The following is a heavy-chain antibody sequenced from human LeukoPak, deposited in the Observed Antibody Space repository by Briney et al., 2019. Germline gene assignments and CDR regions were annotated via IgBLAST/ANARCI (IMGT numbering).Heavy chain of an antibody. Sequence: GGSLRLSCAASGFTFNTYTMNWVRLAPGKGLEWVSYISGSSGIIDYADSVRGRFTISRDNAKNSLYLQMNSLRAEDTAVYYCARDLAWGGYWGQGTLVTVSS. CDR3: ARDLAWGGY. CDR1: GFTFNTYT. V-gene: IGHV3-48*01. CDR2: ISGSSGII. D-gene: IGHD7-27*01. J-gene: IGHJ4*02.